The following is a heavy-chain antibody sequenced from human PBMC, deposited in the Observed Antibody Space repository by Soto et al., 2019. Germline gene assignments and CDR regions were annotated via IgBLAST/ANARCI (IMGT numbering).Heavy chain of an antibody. V-gene: IGHV3-30*18. CDR3: AKGGVPAAIGWFDP. CDR1: GFTFSSYG. D-gene: IGHD2-2*02. J-gene: IGHJ5*02. CDR2: ISYDGSNK. Sequence: GGSLRLSCAASGFTFSSYGMHWVRQAPGKGLEWVAVISYDGSNKYYADSVKGRFTISRDNSKNTLYLQMNSLRAEDTAVYYCAKGGVPAAIGWFDPWGQGTLVTVSS.